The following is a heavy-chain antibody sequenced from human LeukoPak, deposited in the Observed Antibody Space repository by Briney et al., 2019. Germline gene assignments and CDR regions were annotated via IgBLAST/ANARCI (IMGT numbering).Heavy chain of an antibody. J-gene: IGHJ4*02. V-gene: IGHV3-7*01. CDR3: ARDSDGYDL. CDR2: TKQDGSEK. Sequence: QPGGSLRLSCAASGFTFSSRWMIWVRQAPGKGLEWVANTKQDGSEKYYVDSEKGRFTISRDNAKNSLYLQMNSLRVDDTAVYYCARDSDGYDLWGQGTLVTVSS. D-gene: IGHD2-15*01. CDR1: GFTFSSRW.